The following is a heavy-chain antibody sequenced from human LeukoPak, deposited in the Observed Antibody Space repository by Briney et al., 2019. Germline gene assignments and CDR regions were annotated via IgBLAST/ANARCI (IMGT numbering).Heavy chain of an antibody. CDR3: AKAPVTSCRGAYCYPFDS. J-gene: IGHJ4*02. D-gene: IGHD2-21*01. CDR1: GFTLSSYG. V-gene: IGHV3-30*02. Sequence: GGSLRLSCAASGFTLSSYGMHWVRQAPGKGLEWVAFIRYDGSDKYYADSVKGRFTISRDNSKNTLYLQMNSLRAEDAAVYFCAKAPVTSCRGAYCYPFDSWGQGTLVTVSS. CDR2: IRYDGSDK.